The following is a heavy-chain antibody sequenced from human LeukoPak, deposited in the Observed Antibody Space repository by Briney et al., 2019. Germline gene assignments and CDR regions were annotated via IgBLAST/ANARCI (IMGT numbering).Heavy chain of an antibody. CDR2: IYYSGST. J-gene: IGHJ4*02. V-gene: IGHV4-59*08. CDR3: AANTVYYDFWSGSDY. D-gene: IGHD3-3*01. Sequence: SETLSLTCTVSGGSISSYYWSWIRQPPGKGLEWIGYIYYSGSTNYNPSLKSRVTISVDTSKNQFSLKLSSVTAADTAVYYCAANTVYYDFWSGSDYWGQGTLVTVSS. CDR1: GGSISSYY.